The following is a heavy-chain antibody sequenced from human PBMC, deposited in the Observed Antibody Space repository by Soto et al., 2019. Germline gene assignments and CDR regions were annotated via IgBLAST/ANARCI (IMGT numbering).Heavy chain of an antibody. V-gene: IGHV4-39*01. Sequence: SETLSLTCTVSCGSISSSSYYWGWIRQPPGKGLEWIGSIYYSGSTYYNPSLKSRVTISVDTSKNQFSLKLSSVTAADTALYYCARHYPSWLVGAPLLDYWGQGTLVTVSS. J-gene: IGHJ4*02. CDR1: CGSISSSSYY. CDR2: IYYSGST. CDR3: ARHYPSWLVGAPLLDY. D-gene: IGHD6-19*01.